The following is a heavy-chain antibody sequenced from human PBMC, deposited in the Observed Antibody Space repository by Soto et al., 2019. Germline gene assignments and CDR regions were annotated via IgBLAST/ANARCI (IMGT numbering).Heavy chain of an antibody. J-gene: IGHJ3*01. V-gene: IGHV3-66*01. CDR2: LYSGAGT. D-gene: IGHD2-21*01. Sequence: VQLVESGGGLVQPGGSLRLSCAASGFTVSSNYMNWVRQAPGKGLEWISVLYSGAGTYYADSVKDRFTISRDNSKKPLFLQLNSLGAEDTAIYYCARECGGDCSNAFDLWGQGTMVTVSP. CDR3: ARECGGDCSNAFDL. CDR1: GFTVSSNY.